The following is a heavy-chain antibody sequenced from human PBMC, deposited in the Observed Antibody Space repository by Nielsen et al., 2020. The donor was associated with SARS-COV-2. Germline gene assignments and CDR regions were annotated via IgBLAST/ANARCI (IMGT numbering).Heavy chain of an antibody. CDR2: TSASGAST. CDR1: GSTFNIYA. D-gene: IGHD3-10*01. CDR3: AKDDVVRGDAYDI. V-gene: IGHV3-23*01. J-gene: IGHJ6*02. Sequence: GESLKISCAASGSTFNIYAMAWVRRAPGRGLEWVSGTSASGASTYYADSVKGRFSISRDNSRNTLYLQMNSLRVEDTAIYFCAKDDVVRGDAYDIWGQGTTATVSS.